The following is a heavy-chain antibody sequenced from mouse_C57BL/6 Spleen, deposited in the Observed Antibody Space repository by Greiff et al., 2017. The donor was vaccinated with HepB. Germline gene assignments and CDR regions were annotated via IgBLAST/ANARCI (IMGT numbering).Heavy chain of an antibody. CDR3: ALITTVPLDY. CDR2: INPNNGGT. CDR1: GYTFTDYY. V-gene: IGHV1-26*01. D-gene: IGHD1-1*01. J-gene: IGHJ2*01. Sequence: VQLQQSGPELVKPGASVKISCKASGYTFTDYYMNWVKQSHGKSLEWIGDINPNNGGTSYNQKFKGKATLTVDKSSSTAYMELRSLTSEDSAVYYCALITTVPLDYWGQGTTLTVSS.